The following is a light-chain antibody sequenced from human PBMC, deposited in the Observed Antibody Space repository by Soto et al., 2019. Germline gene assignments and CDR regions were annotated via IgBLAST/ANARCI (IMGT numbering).Light chain of an antibody. CDR2: GAF. J-gene: IGKJ1*01. CDR1: QSVSSY. Sequence: EIVMTQSPYTLSVSPGERATLSCRASQSVSSYLAWYQQKPGQAPRLLIYGAFNRATGIPARFSGSGSGTEFTLTISSLRSEDFAVYYCQQYNNWPRTFGQGTKVDIK. V-gene: IGKV3D-15*01. CDR3: QQYNNWPRT.